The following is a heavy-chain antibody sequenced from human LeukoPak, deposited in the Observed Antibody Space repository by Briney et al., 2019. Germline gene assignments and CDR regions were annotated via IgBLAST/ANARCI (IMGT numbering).Heavy chain of an antibody. CDR3: ARDLADGFDY. J-gene: IGHJ4*02. V-gene: IGHV3-30*03. CDR2: ISYDGSKK. CDR1: GFTFSSHA. Sequence: GGSLRLSCAASGFTFSSHAMHWVRQAPGKGLEWVAVISYDGSKKYYADSVKGRFTFSRDNSKNTLYLQMNSLRAEDTAVYYCARDLADGFDYWGQGTLVTVSS.